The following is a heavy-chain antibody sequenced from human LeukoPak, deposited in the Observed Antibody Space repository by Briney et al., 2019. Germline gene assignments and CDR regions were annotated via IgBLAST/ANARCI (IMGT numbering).Heavy chain of an antibody. V-gene: IGHV3-15*01. D-gene: IGHD3-22*01. CDR3: TTEYYYDSSGLFDY. CDR2: IKSKRDGGTT. Sequence: GGSLRLSCAASGFTFSSYWMSWVRQAPGKGLEWAGRIKSKRDGGTTDYAAPVNGRFTISRDDSKNTLYLQMNSLKTEDTAVYYCTTEYYYDSSGLFDYWGQGTLVTVSS. CDR1: GFTFSSYW. J-gene: IGHJ4*02.